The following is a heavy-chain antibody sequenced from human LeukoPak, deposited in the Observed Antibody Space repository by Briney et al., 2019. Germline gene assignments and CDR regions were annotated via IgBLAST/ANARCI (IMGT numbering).Heavy chain of an antibody. CDR1: GYTFSSYG. Sequence: GASVKVSCKASGYTFSSYGINWVRLAPGRGPEWMASINPQKRDSHYAQNFQGRVTVTAGTSTNTAYMELRSLRSDDTAIYYCARRKYGADYYGMDVWGKGTTVTVSS. V-gene: IGHV1-18*01. CDR3: ARRKYGADYYGMDV. D-gene: IGHD4/OR15-4a*01. J-gene: IGHJ6*04. CDR2: INPQKRDS.